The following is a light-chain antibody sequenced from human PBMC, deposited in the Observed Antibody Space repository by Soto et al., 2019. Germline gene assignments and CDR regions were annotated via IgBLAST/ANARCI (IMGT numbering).Light chain of an antibody. V-gene: IGKV1-9*01. Sequence: LSASVGDRFTIACRASQGISSFLAWYQQKPGKAPKLLIYAASTLQSGVPSRFSGRGSGTDFTLTISSLQPEDFATYYCQLLNNYPLLTFGGGTKVDI. J-gene: IGKJ4*01. CDR2: AAS. CDR1: QGISSF. CDR3: QLLNNYPLLT.